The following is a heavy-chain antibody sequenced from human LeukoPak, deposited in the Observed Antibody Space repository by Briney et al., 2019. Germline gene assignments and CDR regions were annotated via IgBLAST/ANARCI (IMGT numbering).Heavy chain of an antibody. CDR3: TRDLVAVTGDTFYYYAMDV. Sequence: SLRLSCTAYGFTFGDFPLSWVRQAPGQGLEWVGFIRSKVFGGTTEYAASVKGRFTISRDDSKSIAYLQMNTLKTEDTGVYYCTRDLVAVTGDTFYYYAMDVWGQGTTVTVSS. J-gene: IGHJ6*02. CDR2: IRSKVFGGTT. V-gene: IGHV3-49*04. D-gene: IGHD6-19*01. CDR1: GFTFGDFP.